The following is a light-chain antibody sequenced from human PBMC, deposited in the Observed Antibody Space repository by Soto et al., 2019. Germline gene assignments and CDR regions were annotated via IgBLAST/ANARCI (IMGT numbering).Light chain of an antibody. V-gene: IGKV3-20*01. CDR3: EHYRS. CDR1: QSVSSSY. Sequence: EIVATQFPATMSSSHGERATXSCRASQSVSSSYLSLYQQKPCQAPSILIYEASSKATGIPGRLSGGGSGTDFHLTSGRMEPEDFAVYYFEHYRSFGQRTKVDIK. J-gene: IGKJ1*01. CDR2: EAS.